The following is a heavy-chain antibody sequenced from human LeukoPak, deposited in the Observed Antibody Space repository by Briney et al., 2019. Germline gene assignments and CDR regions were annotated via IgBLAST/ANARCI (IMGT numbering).Heavy chain of an antibody. Sequence: GGSLRLSCAASGFTFSSYGMHWVRQAPGKGLEWVAVIWHDGSNKYYADSVKGRSTISRDNSNNTLYLQMNSLRAEDTAVYYCARDPYYYGSGIWGYFDYWGQGTLVTVSS. CDR3: ARDPYYYGSGIWGYFDY. D-gene: IGHD3-10*01. CDR1: GFTFSSYG. CDR2: IWHDGSNK. V-gene: IGHV3-33*01. J-gene: IGHJ4*02.